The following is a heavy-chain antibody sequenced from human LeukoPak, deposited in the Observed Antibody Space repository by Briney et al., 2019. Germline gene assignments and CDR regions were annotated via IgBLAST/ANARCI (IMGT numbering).Heavy chain of an antibody. CDR2: IYPESGGT. CDR3: SGGGAKYDY. D-gene: IGHD2-21*01. CDR1: GFTFTGQY. Sequence: ASVKVSCKTSGFTFTGQYLHWVRHAPGQGLEWMGWIYPESGGTNYAQKFQGRVTMTRDTSSDTAYLELSGLRSDDTAVYYCSGGGAKYDYWGQGTRVTVSS. J-gene: IGHJ4*02. V-gene: IGHV1-2*02.